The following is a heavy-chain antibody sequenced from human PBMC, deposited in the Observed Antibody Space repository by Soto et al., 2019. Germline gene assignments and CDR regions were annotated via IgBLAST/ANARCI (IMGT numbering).Heavy chain of an antibody. D-gene: IGHD2-15*01. J-gene: IGHJ3*02. CDR3: ARGINIVVVVAATYYAFDI. V-gene: IGHV4-34*01. CDR2: INHSGST. CDR1: GGSFSGYY. Sequence: SETLSLTCAVYGGSFSGYYWSWIRQPPGKGLEWIGEINHSGSTNYNPSLKSRVTISVDTSKNQFSLKLSSVTAADTAVYYCARGINIVVVVAATYYAFDIWGQGTMVTVSS.